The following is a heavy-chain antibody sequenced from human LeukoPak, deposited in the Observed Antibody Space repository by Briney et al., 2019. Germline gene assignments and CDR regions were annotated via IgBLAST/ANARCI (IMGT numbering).Heavy chain of an antibody. CDR2: IRYDGSNK. CDR3: AKATRGIAAAFLDY. V-gene: IGHV3-30*02. CDR1: GFTFSSYG. J-gene: IGHJ4*02. Sequence: GGSLRLSCAASGFTFSSYGMHWVRQAPGKGLEWVAFIRYDGSNKHYADSVKGRFTISRDNSKNTLYLQMNSLRAEDTAVYYCAKATRGIAAAFLDYWGQGTLVTVSS. D-gene: IGHD6-13*01.